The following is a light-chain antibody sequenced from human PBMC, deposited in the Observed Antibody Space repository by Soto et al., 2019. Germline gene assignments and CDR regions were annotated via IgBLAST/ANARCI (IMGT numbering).Light chain of an antibody. CDR2: LNSDGSH. J-gene: IGLJ2*01. V-gene: IGLV4-69*01. Sequence: QLVLTQSPSASASLGASVKLTCTLSSGHSNYAIAWHQQQPEKGPRYLMKLNSDGSHSKGDGIPDRFSGSSSGAERYLTISSLRSEDEADYYCQTWGSGIVVFGGGTKLTVL. CDR1: SGHSNYA. CDR3: QTWGSGIVV.